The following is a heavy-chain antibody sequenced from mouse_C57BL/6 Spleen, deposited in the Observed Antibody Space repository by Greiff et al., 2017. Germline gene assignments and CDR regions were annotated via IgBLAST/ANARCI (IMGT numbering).Heavy chain of an antibody. V-gene: IGHV1-82*01. CDR3: ARWLLRGAMDY. J-gene: IGHJ4*01. D-gene: IGHD2-3*01. CDR2: IYPGDGDT. Sequence: VQLQQSGPELVQPGASVKISCKASGYAFSSSWMNWVKQRPGKGLEWIGRIYPGDGDTNYNGKFKGKATLTADKSSSTAYMQLSSLTSEDSAVYFCARWLLRGAMDYWGQGTSVTVSS. CDR1: GYAFSSSW.